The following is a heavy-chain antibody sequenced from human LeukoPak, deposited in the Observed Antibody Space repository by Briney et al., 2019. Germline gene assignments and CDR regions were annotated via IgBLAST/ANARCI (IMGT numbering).Heavy chain of an antibody. CDR2: ISSSSSYI. J-gene: IGHJ4*02. CDR3: ARSPYDGYRGDY. CDR1: GFTFSSYS. D-gene: IGHD5-24*01. V-gene: IGHV3-21*01. Sequence: GSLRLSCAASGFTFSSYSMNWVRQAPGKGLEWVSSISSSSSYIYYADSVKGRFTISRDNAKNSLYLQMNSLRAEDTAVYYCARSPYDGYRGDYWGQGTLVTVSS.